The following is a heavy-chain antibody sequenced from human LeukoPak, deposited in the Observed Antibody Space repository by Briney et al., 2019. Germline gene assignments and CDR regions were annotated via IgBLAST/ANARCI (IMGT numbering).Heavy chain of an antibody. J-gene: IGHJ3*02. CDR1: GLTFSSYA. D-gene: IGHD1-20*01. CDR2: ISGSGGST. Sequence: GGSLRLSCAASGLTFSSYAMSWVRQAPGKGLEWVSAISGSGGSTYYADSVKGRFTISRDNSKNTLYLQMNSLRAEDTAVYYCAKPYNWNDDGGYDAFDIWGQGTMVTVSS. CDR3: AKPYNWNDDGGYDAFDI. V-gene: IGHV3-23*01.